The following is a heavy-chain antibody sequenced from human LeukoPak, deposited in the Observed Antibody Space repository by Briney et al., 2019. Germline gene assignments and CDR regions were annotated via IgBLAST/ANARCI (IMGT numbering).Heavy chain of an antibody. CDR2: ISGSGGST. V-gene: IGHV3-23*01. CDR3: AKVATVTSYYFDY. D-gene: IGHD4-17*01. J-gene: IGHJ4*02. CDR1: GFTFSSYA. Sequence: PGGSLRLSCAASGFTFSSYAMSWVRQAPGKGPEWVSAISGSGGSTYYADSVKGRFTISRDNSKNTLYLQMNSLRAENTAVYYCAKVATVTSYYFDYWGQGTLVTVSS.